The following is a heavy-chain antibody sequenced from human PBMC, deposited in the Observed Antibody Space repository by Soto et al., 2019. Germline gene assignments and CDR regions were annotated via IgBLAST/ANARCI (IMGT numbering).Heavy chain of an antibody. CDR3: ARGGDIVVVVAASIGAFDI. D-gene: IGHD2-15*01. J-gene: IGHJ3*02. CDR2: INPNSGGT. Sequence: ASVKVSCKASGGTFSSYTISWVRQAPGQGLEWMGWINPNSGGTNYAQKFQGWVTMTRDTSISTAYMELSRLRSDDTAVYYCARGGDIVVVVAASIGAFDIWGQGTMVTVSS. V-gene: IGHV1-2*04. CDR1: GGTFSSYT.